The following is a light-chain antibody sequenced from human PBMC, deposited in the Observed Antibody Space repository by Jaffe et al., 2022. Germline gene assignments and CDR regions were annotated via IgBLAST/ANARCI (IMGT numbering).Light chain of an antibody. J-gene: IGLJ3*02. V-gene: IGLV2-14*03. CDR2: AVS. CDR1: NSDVGRYNY. CDR3: SSYTSSSTWV. Sequence: QSALTQPASVSGSPGQSITISCTGTNSDVGRYNYVSWYQQHPGKAPKLMIYAVSNRPSGVSNRFSGSRSGNTASLTISGLQAEDEADYYCSSYTSSSTWVFGGGTKLTVL.